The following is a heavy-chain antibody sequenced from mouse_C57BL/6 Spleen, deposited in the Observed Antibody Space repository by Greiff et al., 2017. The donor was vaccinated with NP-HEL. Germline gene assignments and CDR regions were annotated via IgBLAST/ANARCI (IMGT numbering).Heavy chain of an antibody. CDR1: GFNIKDDY. V-gene: IGHV14-4*01. Sequence: EVKLMESGAELVRPGASVKLSCTASGFNIKDDYMHWVKQRPEQGLEWIGWIDPENGDTEYASKFQGKATITADTSSNTAYLQLSSLTSEDTAVYYCTTTDYYGSSYRFAYWGQGTLVTVSA. CDR3: TTTDYYGSSYRFAY. CDR2: IDPENGDT. D-gene: IGHD1-1*01. J-gene: IGHJ3*01.